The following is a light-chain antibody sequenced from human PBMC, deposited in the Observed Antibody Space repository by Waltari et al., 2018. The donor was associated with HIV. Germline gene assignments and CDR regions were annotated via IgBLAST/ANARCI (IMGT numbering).Light chain of an antibody. V-gene: IGLV2-23*02. CDR3: CSFAGTNTWV. CDR2: NVT. Sequence: QSALTQPASVSGSPGQSITISCAGGSTDVGVYNYVSGYQQYPGKVTKVVIYNVTERPSGVYNRFSGSKSGNTASLTSSGLQAEDEAEYYCCSFAGTNTWVFGGGTRLTV. J-gene: IGLJ3*02. CDR1: STDVGVYNY.